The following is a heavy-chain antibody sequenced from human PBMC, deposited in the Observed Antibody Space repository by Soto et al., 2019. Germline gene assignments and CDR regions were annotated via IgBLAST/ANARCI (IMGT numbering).Heavy chain of an antibody. Sequence: SETLSLTCTVSGGSISTFYWSWIRQPPGKGLEWIGFIYYSGGTSYNPSLKSRVTMSVDTSKNQFSLKLSSVTAADTAVYYCARHEVGVATIDYWGQGTLVTVSS. CDR3: ARHEVGVATIDY. J-gene: IGHJ4*02. CDR1: GGSISTFY. V-gene: IGHV4-59*08. CDR2: IYYSGGT. D-gene: IGHD5-12*01.